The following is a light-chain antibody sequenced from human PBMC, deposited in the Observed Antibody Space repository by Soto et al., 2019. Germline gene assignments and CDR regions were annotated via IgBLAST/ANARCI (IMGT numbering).Light chain of an antibody. CDR2: ETS. CDR1: QVIDCY. V-gene: IGKV1-9*01. J-gene: IGKJ4*01. CDR3: QQTRSYPST. Sequence: DIQMTQSPSSLSSSVGYRVTITCRASQVIDCYLAWYQQRPGKVPQLLIYETSILQSGVSSRFSGSGSGTDFTLTISSLQAEDFATYYCQQTRSYPSTFGGGTKVDIK.